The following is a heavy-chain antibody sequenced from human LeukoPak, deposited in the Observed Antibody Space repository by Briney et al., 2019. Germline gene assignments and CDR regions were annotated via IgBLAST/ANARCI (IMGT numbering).Heavy chain of an antibody. V-gene: IGHV3-74*01. CDR2: IKSDGSST. D-gene: IGHD2-15*01. CDR1: GFTFSSYW. CDR3: ARDLVVANYNFDF. J-gene: IGHJ4*02. Sequence: PGGSLRLSCAASGFTFSSYWMHWVRQAPGKGLVWVSAIKSDGSSTTYADSVKGRFTISRDNAKNTLYLQMNSLRAEDTAVYYCARDLVVANYNFDFWGQGTLVTVSS.